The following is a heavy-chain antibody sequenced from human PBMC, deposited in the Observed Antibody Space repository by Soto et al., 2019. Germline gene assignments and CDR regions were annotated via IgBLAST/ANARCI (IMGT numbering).Heavy chain of an antibody. CDR2: ISGSGGST. D-gene: IGHD3-9*01. J-gene: IGHJ6*02. CDR1: GFTFSSYA. V-gene: IGHV3-23*01. CDR3: AKVGTPYYGILTGWWSGDYYYYYGMDV. Sequence: GGSLRLSCAASGFTFSSYAMSWVRQAPGKGLEWVSAISGSGGSTYYADSVKGRFTISRDNSKNTLYLQMNSLRAEDTAVYYCAKVGTPYYGILTGWWSGDYYYYYGMDVWGQGTTVTVSS.